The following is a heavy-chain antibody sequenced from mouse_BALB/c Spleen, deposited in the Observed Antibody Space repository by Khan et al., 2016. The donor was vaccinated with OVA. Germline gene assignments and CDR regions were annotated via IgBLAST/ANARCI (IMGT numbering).Heavy chain of an antibody. CDR1: GYTFTDFR. J-gene: IGHJ2*01. CDR2: INTFTGEP. D-gene: IGHD2-13*01. Sequence: QIQLVQSGPELRKPGETVKISCQTSGYTFTDFRVNWVKQAPGMGLKWMGCINTFTGEPTYGDDFKGRFAFSLETSASTAYLQINNLTNEDMAAYACSRHGHGESCYLDFWGQGTTLTVSS. V-gene: IGHV9-1*02. CDR3: SRHGHGESCYLDF.